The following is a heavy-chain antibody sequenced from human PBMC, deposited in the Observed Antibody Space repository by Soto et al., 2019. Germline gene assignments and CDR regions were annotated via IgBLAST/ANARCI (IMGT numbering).Heavy chain of an antibody. CDR3: ASDAGGMIVGYFDY. D-gene: IGHD3-22*01. Sequence: EVQVVESGGGLVQPGWSLRLSCAASGFTFSSYSMNWVRQAPGKGLEWVSYIDSSSSTIYYAHSVKGRFTISRDNAKNSMYLQMNGLRDEDTAVYYCASDAGGMIVGYFDYWGQGTLVTVSS. J-gene: IGHJ4*02. V-gene: IGHV3-48*02. CDR1: GFTFSSYS. CDR2: IDSSSSTI.